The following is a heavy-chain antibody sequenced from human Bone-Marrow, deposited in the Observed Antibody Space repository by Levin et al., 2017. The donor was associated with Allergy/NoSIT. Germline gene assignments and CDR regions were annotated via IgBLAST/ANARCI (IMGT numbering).Heavy chain of an antibody. CDR3: AKSGDYFGSGSFGFFDY. J-gene: IGHJ4*02. D-gene: IGHD3-10*01. CDR2: ISGGGEIT. Sequence: LSLTCAVSGFRFSSFALSWVRQAPGKGLEWVSGISGGGEITYYADSVKGRFTISRDNSKNTLFVQMNSLRAEDTAVYYCAKSGDYFGSGSFGFFDYWGQGTLVTVSS. V-gene: IGHV3-23*01. CDR1: GFRFSSFA.